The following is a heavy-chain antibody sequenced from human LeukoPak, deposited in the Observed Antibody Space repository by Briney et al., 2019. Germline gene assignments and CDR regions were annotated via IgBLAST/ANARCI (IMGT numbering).Heavy chain of an antibody. CDR2: ISSSSSYI. Sequence: PGGSLRLSCAASGSTFRTYSMNWVRQAPGKGLEWVSSISSSSSYIYYADSVKARFTISRDNAKSSLYLQMNSLRAEDTAVYYCARDLSESVSRHWFDPWGQGTLVTVSS. J-gene: IGHJ5*02. CDR3: ARDLSESVSRHWFDP. D-gene: IGHD5/OR15-5a*01. CDR1: GSTFRTYS. V-gene: IGHV3-21*01.